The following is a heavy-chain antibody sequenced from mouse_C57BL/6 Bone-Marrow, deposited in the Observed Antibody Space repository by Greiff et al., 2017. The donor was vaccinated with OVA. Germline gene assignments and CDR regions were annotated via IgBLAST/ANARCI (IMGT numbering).Heavy chain of an antibody. J-gene: IGHJ3*01. CDR3: AREGRIYYYGPFAY. CDR1: GYTFTSYW. V-gene: IGHV1-55*01. CDR2: LYPGSGST. Sequence: VQLQQSGAELVKPGASVKMSCKASGYTFTSYWITWVKQRPGQGLEWIGDLYPGSGSTNYNEKFKSKATLTVDTSSSTAYMQLSSLTSEDSAVYYCAREGRIYYYGPFAYWGQGTLVTVSA. D-gene: IGHD1-1*01.